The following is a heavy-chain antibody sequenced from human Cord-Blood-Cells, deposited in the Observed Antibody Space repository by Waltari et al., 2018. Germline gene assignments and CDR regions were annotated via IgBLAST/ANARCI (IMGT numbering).Heavy chain of an antibody. V-gene: IGHV1-69*01. CDR1: GGPFSSSA. Sequence: QGQLVPAPAEVQNPRSAAKISDEAGGGPFSSSALSWVRADTHHGLAWMGGIIPMLRTANYAQKFQGRVTMSADETTITAYMELSSLRSEDTAVYYCARDTSQNGYSYGYSWFDPWGQGTLVTVSS. J-gene: IGHJ5*02. CDR3: ARDTSQNGYSYGYSWFDP. D-gene: IGHD5-18*01. CDR2: IIPMLRTA.